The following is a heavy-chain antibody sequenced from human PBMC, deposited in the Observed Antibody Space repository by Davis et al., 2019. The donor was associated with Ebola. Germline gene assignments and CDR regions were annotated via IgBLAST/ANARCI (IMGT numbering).Heavy chain of an antibody. CDR3: ARDGYYDYIWGSYRPAEYFQH. CDR1: GFTFSSYG. V-gene: IGHV3-33*01. Sequence: PGGSLRLSCAASGFTFSSYGMHWVRQAPGKGLEWVAVIWYDGSNKYYADSVKGRFTISRDNSKNTLYLQMNSLRAEDTAVYYCARDGYYDYIWGSYRPAEYFQHWGQGTLVTVSS. J-gene: IGHJ1*01. D-gene: IGHD3-16*02. CDR2: IWYDGSNK.